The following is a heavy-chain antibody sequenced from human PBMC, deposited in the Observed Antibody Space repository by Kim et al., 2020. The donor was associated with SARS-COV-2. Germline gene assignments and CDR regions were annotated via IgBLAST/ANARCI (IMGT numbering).Heavy chain of an antibody. CDR3: ATLPHYYYDSSGD. J-gene: IGHJ4*02. V-gene: IGHV1-24*01. Sequence: YAQKFQGRVTMTEDTSTDTAYMELSSLRSEDTAVYYCATLPHYYYDSSGDWGQGTLVTVSS. D-gene: IGHD3-22*01.